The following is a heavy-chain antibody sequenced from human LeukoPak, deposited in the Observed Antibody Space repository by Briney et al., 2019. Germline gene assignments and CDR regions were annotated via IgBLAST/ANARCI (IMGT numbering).Heavy chain of an antibody. D-gene: IGHD1-26*01. J-gene: IGHJ4*02. CDR3: AKDLIVGATTGEDYFDY. CDR2: ISGSGGST. Sequence: PGGSLRLSCAASGFTFSSYAMSWVRQAPGKGLEWVSAISGSGGSTYYADSVKGRFTISRDNSKNTLYLQMNSLRAEDTAVYYCAKDLIVGATTGEDYFDYWGQGTLVTVSS. CDR1: GFTFSSYA. V-gene: IGHV3-23*01.